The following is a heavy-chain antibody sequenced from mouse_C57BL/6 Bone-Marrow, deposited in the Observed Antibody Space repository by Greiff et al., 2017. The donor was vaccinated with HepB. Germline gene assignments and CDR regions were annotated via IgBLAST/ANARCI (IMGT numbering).Heavy chain of an antibody. J-gene: IGHJ2*01. Sequence: EVMLVESGGGLVKPGGSLKLSCAASGFTFSSYAMSWVRQTPEKRLEWVATISDGGSYTYYPDNVKGRFTISRDNAKNNLYLQMSHLKSEDTAMYYCARDNVVASYYFGYWGKGTTLTVDS. CDR3: ARDNVVASYYFGY. CDR2: ISDGGSYT. V-gene: IGHV5-4*01. D-gene: IGHD1-1*01. CDR1: GFTFSSYA.